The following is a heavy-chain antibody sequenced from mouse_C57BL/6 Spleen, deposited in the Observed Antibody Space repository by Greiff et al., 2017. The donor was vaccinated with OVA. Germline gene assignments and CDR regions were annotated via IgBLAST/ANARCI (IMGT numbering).Heavy chain of an antibody. D-gene: IGHD4-1*02. V-gene: IGHV3-6*01. Sequence: EVKLVESGPGLVKPSQSLSLTCSVTGYSITSGYYWNWIRQFPGNKLEWMGYISYDGSNNYNPSLKNRISITRDTSKNQFFLKLNSVTTEDTATYYCARSPTGTWFAYWGQGTLVTVSA. CDR3: ARSPTGTWFAY. J-gene: IGHJ3*01. CDR1: GYSITSGYY. CDR2: ISYDGSN.